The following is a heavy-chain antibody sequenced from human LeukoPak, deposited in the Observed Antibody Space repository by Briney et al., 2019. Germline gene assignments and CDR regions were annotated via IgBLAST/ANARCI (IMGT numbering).Heavy chain of an antibody. J-gene: IGHJ4*02. CDR1: GLTFSSYW. Sequence: GGSLRLSCAASGLTFSSYWMSWVRQAPGKGLEWVANIKQDGSEKYYVDSVKGRFTISRDNAKNSLYLQMNSLRAEDTAVYYCARAGRGITMVRGVMGAYWGQGTLVTVSS. V-gene: IGHV3-7*01. CDR3: ARAGRGITMVRGVMGAY. CDR2: IKQDGSEK. D-gene: IGHD3-10*01.